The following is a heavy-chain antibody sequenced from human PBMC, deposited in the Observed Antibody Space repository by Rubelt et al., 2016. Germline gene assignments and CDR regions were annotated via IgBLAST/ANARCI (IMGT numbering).Heavy chain of an antibody. CDR2: INNYGSET. CDR3: ASSGDAAFDR. J-gene: IGHJ3*02. V-gene: IGHV3-74*02. CDR1: GFTFSGTW. D-gene: IGHD2-21*02. Sequence: EVQLVESGGGFVQPGGSLRLSCAASGFTFSGTWMHWVRQVPGKGPVWVARINNYGSETRYTESVKGRFIIPRDNARKTLSLQMNSLRADGSAVYYCASSGDAAFDRWGQGTLVTVSS.